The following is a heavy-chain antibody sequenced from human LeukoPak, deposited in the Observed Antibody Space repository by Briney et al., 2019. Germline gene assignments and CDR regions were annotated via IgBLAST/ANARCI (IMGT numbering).Heavy chain of an antibody. CDR1: GFTFSNYG. D-gene: IGHD6-13*01. CDR2: ISTSGSTI. Sequence: GGSLRLSCAASGFTFSNYGMNWVRQAPGKGLEWVSYISTSGSTIYYGDAVKGRFTISRDNAKDSLYLQMNSLRAEDTAVYYCARNKGSSWSDFDYWGQGALVTVS. CDR3: ARNKGSSWSDFDY. J-gene: IGHJ4*02. V-gene: IGHV3-48*03.